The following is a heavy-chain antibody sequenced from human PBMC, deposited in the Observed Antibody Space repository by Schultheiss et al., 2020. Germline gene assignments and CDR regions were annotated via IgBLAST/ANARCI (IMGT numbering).Heavy chain of an antibody. V-gene: IGHV3-30*18. Sequence: GGSLRLSCAASGFTFSSYGMHWFRQAPGKGLEWVAVISYDGSNKYYADSVKGRFTISRDNSKNTLYLQMNSLRAEDTAVYYCAKDQGGSGWYGWGTYYYYYGMDVWGQGTTVTVSS. D-gene: IGHD6-19*01. CDR3: AKDQGGSGWYGWGTYYYYYGMDV. CDR2: ISYDGSNK. CDR1: GFTFSSYG. J-gene: IGHJ6*02.